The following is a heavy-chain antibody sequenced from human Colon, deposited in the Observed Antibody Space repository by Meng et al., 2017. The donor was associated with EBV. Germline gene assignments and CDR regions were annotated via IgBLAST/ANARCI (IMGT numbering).Heavy chain of an antibody. CDR2: IYYTGST. Sequence: QLRLPVQGPLLVKPSQTLSLTCTVSGGSINSGDYYWSWIRQPPGKGLEWIGYIYYTGSTYYTPSLKSRVTISMDTSKNQFSLRLSSVTAADTAVYYCARNYYFDYWGQGTLVTVSS. V-gene: IGHV4-30-4*01. CDR3: ARNYYFDY. J-gene: IGHJ4*02. CDR1: GGSINSGDYY.